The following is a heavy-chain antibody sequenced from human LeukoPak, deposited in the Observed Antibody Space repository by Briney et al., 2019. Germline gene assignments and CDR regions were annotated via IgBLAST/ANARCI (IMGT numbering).Heavy chain of an antibody. CDR1: GFTFSSYS. CDR2: ISSGSSYI. J-gene: IGHJ4*02. D-gene: IGHD3-10*01. CDR3: ARITLVRGVIKREIDY. V-gene: IGHV3-21*01. Sequence: GGSLRLSCAASGFTFSSYSMNWVRQAPGKGLEWVSSISSGSSYIYYADSIKGRFTISRDNAKNSLYLQMNSLRAEDTAVYYCARITLVRGVIKREIDYWGQGTLVTVSS.